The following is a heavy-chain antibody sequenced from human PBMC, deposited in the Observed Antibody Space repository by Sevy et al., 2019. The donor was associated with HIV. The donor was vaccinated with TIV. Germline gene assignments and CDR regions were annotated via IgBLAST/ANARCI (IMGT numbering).Heavy chain of an antibody. CDR2: ITPVLGTT. Sequence: ASVKVSCKASGGTFSSYIVSWVRQAPGQVLEWIGGITPVLGTTNYAHKFQGRVTITADESTSTVYMEMSRLKSEDTAVYYCARWSISIDYWGQGTLVTVSS. J-gene: IGHJ4*02. CDR1: GGTFSSYI. V-gene: IGHV1-69*13. CDR3: ARWSISIDY.